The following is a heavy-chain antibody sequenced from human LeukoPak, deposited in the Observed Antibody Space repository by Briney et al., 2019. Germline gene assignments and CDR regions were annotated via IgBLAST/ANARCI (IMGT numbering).Heavy chain of an antibody. J-gene: IGHJ4*02. D-gene: IGHD1-26*01. CDR3: ATSGDYYRFEY. CDR2: INSDGSSI. Sequence: PGGSLRLSCVASGFTFSSYWMHWVRQAPGKGLMWVSRINSDGSSISYADSVKGRFTISRDNSKNTLYLQMNSLRAEDTAVYYCATSGDYYRFEYWGQGTLVTVSS. V-gene: IGHV3-74*01. CDR1: GFTFSSYW.